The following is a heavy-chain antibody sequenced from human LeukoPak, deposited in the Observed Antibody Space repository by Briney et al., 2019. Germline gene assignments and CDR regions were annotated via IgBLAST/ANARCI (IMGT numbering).Heavy chain of an antibody. CDR1: GFTFSSYA. CDR2: ISGSGGST. CDR3: AKAGTYYYDSSGCLFQH. D-gene: IGHD3-22*01. Sequence: GGSLRLSCAASGFTFSSYAMSWVRQAPGKGLEWVSAISGSGGSTYYADSVKGRFTISRDNSKNTLYLQMNSLRAEDTAVYYCAKAGTYYYDSSGCLFQHWGQGTLVTVSS. J-gene: IGHJ1*01. V-gene: IGHV3-23*01.